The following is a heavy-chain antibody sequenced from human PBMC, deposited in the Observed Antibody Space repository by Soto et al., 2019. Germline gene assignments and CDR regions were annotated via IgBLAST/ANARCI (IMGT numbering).Heavy chain of an antibody. CDR1: GDSVSSNDAV. V-gene: IGHV6-1*01. D-gene: IGHD3-16*02. J-gene: IGHJ5*02. Sequence: QVQLQQSGPGLVKPSQTLSLTCAISGDSVSSNDAVWNWIRQSPSRGLEWLGRTYYRSIWQTEYAVSVKGRXTXNXYASKNQFSLQLNSVTPEDTAMYYCARIVGNSWLDHWGQGTLVTVSA. CDR3: ARIVGNSWLDH. CDR2: TYYRSIWQT.